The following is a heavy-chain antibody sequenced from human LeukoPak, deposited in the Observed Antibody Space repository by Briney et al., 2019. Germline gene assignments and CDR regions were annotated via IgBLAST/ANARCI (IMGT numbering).Heavy chain of an antibody. CDR1: GXTFTSYW. Sequence: GESLKISCKASGXTFTSYWSSWVRQMPGKGLEWMWRIDPSDSYTNYSPSFQGHVTISTDRSTSTAYLQWSSLRASDTAMYYCARTASSTSPAAWFDPWGQGILVTVSS. J-gene: IGHJ5*02. D-gene: IGHD2-21*02. CDR3: ARTASSTSPAAWFDP. CDR2: IDPSDSYT. V-gene: IGHV5-10-1*01.